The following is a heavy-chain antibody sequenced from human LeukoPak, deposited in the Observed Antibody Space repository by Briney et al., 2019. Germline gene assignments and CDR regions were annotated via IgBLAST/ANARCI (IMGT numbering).Heavy chain of an antibody. Sequence: ASVKVSCKASGFTFNSYGISWVRQAPGQGLEWMGWISHYTAKTDYAQKFQGRLTVTTDTATTTAYMELRSLRSDDTAVYYCARDPVVGATKEVNWFDPWGQGTLVTVSS. J-gene: IGHJ5*02. CDR3: ARDPVVGATKEVNWFDP. CDR2: ISHYTAKT. CDR1: GFTFNSYG. D-gene: IGHD1-26*01. V-gene: IGHV1-18*01.